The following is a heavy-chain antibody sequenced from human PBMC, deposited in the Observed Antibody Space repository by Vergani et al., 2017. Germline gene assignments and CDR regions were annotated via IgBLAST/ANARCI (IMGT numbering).Heavy chain of an antibody. CDR2: IWYDGSNK. D-gene: IGHD6-19*01. J-gene: IGHJ6*02. V-gene: IGHV3-33*01. Sequence: QVQLVESGGGVVQPGRSLRLSCAASGFTFSSYGMHWVRQAPGKGLEWVAVIWYDGSNKYYADSVKGRFTISRDNSKNTLYLQMNSLRAEDTAMYYCARDGPIAVAGNYYYYGMDVWGQGTTVTVSS. CDR3: ARDGPIAVAGNYYYYGMDV. CDR1: GFTFSSYG.